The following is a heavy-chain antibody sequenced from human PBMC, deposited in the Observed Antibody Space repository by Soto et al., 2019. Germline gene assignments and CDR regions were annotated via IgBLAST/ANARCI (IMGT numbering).Heavy chain of an antibody. D-gene: IGHD5-12*01. CDR3: ARQCSSIWWLGSFDY. CDR1: GFTFKNYA. CDR2: ISYDGSIE. Sequence: GGSLRLSCAASGFTFKNYAMHWVRQAPGKGLEWVAVISYDGSIEFYADSVKGRFTISRDDFKNTMFLQMGSLRVEDAAVYYCARQCSSIWWLGSFDYWGQGTLVTVSS. J-gene: IGHJ4*02. V-gene: IGHV3-30-3*01.